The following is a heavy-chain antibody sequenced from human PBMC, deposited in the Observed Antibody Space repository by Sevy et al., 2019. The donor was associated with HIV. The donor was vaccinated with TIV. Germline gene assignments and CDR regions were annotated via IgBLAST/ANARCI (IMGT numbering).Heavy chain of an antibody. CDR3: ARGSGSRLAPFDY. J-gene: IGHJ4*02. Sequence: SETLSLTCAVSGGSISSGGYSWSWIRQPPGKGLEWIGYIYHSGSTYYNPSLKSRVTISVDRSKNQFSLKLSSVTAAETAVYYCARGSGSRLAPFDYWGQGTLVTVSS. CDR2: IYHSGST. CDR1: GGSISSGGYS. V-gene: IGHV4-30-2*01. D-gene: IGHD3-10*01.